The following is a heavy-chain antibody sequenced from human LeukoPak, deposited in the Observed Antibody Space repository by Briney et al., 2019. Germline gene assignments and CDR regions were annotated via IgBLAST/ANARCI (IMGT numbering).Heavy chain of an antibody. J-gene: IGHJ3*02. CDR1: GYAFINYG. CDR2: INGYNGNT. V-gene: IGHV1-18*01. CDR3: ARDTSVRVAARPNDAFDI. D-gene: IGHD6-6*01. Sequence: GASVKVSCKASGYAFINYGITWVRQAPGQGLEWMGWINGYNGNTNHAQNLQGRVTLTTDASTDTAYMELRSLRSDDTAVYYCARDTSVRVAARPNDAFDIWGQGTMVTVSS.